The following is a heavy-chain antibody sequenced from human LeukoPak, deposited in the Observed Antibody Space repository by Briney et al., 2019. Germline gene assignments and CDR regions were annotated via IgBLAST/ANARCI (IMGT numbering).Heavy chain of an antibody. CDR3: ASQAPHCSSTSCYTRGNWFDP. CDR1: GFTFRNYG. CDR2: IWYDGSNK. D-gene: IGHD2-2*02. V-gene: IGHV3-30*02. J-gene: IGHJ5*02. Sequence: GGSLRLSCAASGFTFRNYGMHWVRQAPGKGLEWVAVIWYDGSNKDYVDSVKGRFAISRDNSNNTLYLQMNSLRSEDTAVYYCASQAPHCSSTSCYTRGNWFDPWGQGTLVTVSS.